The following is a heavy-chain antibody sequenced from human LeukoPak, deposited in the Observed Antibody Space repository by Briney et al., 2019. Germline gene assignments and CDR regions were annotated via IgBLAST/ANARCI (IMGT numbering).Heavy chain of an antibody. J-gene: IGHJ4*02. CDR3: ASDGPILTKNYFDY. V-gene: IGHV3-30-3*01. CDR2: ISYDGSNK. Sequence: PRRSLRLSCAASGFTFSSYAMHWVRQAPGKGVEWVAVISYDGSNKYYADSVTGRFTISRDNSKNQRYLQMNRLRAEDTAVYHCASDGPILTKNYFDYWGQGTLVTVSS. D-gene: IGHD2-8*01. CDR1: GFTFSSYA.